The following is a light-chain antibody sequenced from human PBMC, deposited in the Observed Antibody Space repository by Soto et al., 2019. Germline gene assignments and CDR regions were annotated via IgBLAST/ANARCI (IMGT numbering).Light chain of an antibody. CDR1: QSVSIS. J-gene: IGKJ4*01. Sequence: EIVMTQSPGTLSVSPGERATLSCRASQSVSISLAWYQQKPGQAPRLLIYGASTRATGIPDRFSGSGSGTDFTLTISSLQSEDFSVYYCQQYENWPPLTFGGGTKVEIK. V-gene: IGKV3-15*01. CDR2: GAS. CDR3: QQYENWPPLT.